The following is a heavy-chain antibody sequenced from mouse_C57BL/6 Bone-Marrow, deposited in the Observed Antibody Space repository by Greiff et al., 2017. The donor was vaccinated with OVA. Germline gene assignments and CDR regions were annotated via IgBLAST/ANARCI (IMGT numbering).Heavy chain of an antibody. Sequence: EVKLVESGGGLVKPGGSLKLSCAASGFTFSSYAMSWVRQTPEKRLEWVATISDGGSYTYYPDNVKGRFTIYRDNAKNNLYLQMSHLKSEDTAMYYCAREHYGNSFDYWGQGTTLTVSS. J-gene: IGHJ2*01. CDR2: ISDGGSYT. CDR3: AREHYGNSFDY. CDR1: GFTFSSYA. D-gene: IGHD2-1*01. V-gene: IGHV5-4*01.